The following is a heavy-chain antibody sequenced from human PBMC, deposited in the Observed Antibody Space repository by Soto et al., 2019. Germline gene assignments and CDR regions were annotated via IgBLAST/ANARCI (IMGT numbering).Heavy chain of an antibody. CDR3: ASAPIGVPGNYFDY. Sequence: GASVKVSCKASGYTFTSYDINWVRQATGQGLEWMGWMNPNSGNTGYAQKFQGRVTMTRDTSTNTVYMELSSLRSEDTALYYCASAPIGVPGNYFDYWGQGTQVTVSS. CDR2: MNPNSGNT. V-gene: IGHV1-8*01. D-gene: IGHD6-19*01. J-gene: IGHJ4*02. CDR1: GYTFTSYD.